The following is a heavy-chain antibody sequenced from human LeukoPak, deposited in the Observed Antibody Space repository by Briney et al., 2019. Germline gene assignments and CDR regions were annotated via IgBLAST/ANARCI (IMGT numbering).Heavy chain of an antibody. CDR1: GFTFSSYA. V-gene: IGHV3-23*01. CDR2: ISGSGGST. J-gene: IGHJ4*02. Sequence: GGSLRLSCAASGFTFSSYAMSWVRQAPGKGLEWVSAISGSGGSTYYADSVKGRFTISRDNFKNTLYLQMNSLRAEDTAVYYCAKYPGIAAAGPNFYWGQGTLVTVSS. CDR3: AKYPGIAAAGPNFY. D-gene: IGHD6-13*01.